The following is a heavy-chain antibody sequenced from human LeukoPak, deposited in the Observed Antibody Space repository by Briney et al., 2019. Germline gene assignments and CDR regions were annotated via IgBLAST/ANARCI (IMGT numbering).Heavy chain of an antibody. J-gene: IGHJ6*02. D-gene: IGHD5-18*01. Sequence: GAPVKVSCKASGYTFTSYGISWVRQTPGQGLEWMGWISAYNGNINYAQKFQGRVTMTTDTSTSTAYMELRSLRSDDTAVYYCARESRGYRYGYFYYYDMDVWGQGTTVTVSS. CDR2: ISAYNGNI. CDR3: ARESRGYRYGYFYYYDMDV. CDR1: GYTFTSYG. V-gene: IGHV1-18*01.